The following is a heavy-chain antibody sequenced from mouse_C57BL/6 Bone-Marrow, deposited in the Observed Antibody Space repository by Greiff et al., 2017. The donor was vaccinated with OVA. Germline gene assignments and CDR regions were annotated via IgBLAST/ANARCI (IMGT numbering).Heavy chain of an antibody. CDR2: FTLYSDAT. V-gene: IGHV1-49*01. CDR1: YFAFMASA. CDR3: ASGNYFAY. J-gene: IGHJ3*01. D-gene: IGHD2-1*01. Sequence: LQQSGAELVRPGSSVKLSCKDSYFAFMASAMHWVKQRPGHGLEWIGSFTLYSDATEYSQNFKGKATLTVNKSSSPAYMELSSLTSEEAAVYDCASGNYFAYWSQGTLVTVSA.